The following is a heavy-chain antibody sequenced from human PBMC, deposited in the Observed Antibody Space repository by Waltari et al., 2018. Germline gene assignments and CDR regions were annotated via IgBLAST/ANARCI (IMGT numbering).Heavy chain of an antibody. CDR2: IKQDGSEK. V-gene: IGHV3-7*01. D-gene: IGHD5-12*01. CDR1: GFTFSSYW. J-gene: IGHJ4*02. Sequence: EVQLVESGGGLVQPGGSLRLSCAASGFTFSSYWMSWVRQAPGKGLEWVANIKQDGSEKYYVDSVKGRFTISRDNAKNSLYLQMNSLRAEDTAVYYCARDGRRWLQSGYFDYWGQGTLVTVSS. CDR3: ARDGRRWLQSGYFDY.